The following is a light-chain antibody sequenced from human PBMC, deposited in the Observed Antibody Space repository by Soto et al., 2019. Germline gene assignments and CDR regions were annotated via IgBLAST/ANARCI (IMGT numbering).Light chain of an antibody. Sequence: QSALTQPPSASGSPGQSVAISCTGTSSDVGGYNYVSWYQLHPGKAPKLMIYEVNMRPSGVPDRFSGSKSGNTASLTVSGLRADDEADYYCSSYAGSNNYVFGTGPKVTVL. J-gene: IGLJ1*01. CDR1: SSDVGGYNY. V-gene: IGLV2-8*01. CDR3: SSYAGSNNYV. CDR2: EVN.